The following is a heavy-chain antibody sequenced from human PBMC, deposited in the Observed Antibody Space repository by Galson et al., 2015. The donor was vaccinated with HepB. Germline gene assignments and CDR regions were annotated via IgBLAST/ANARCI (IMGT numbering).Heavy chain of an antibody. D-gene: IGHD5-24*01. CDR1: GYTFTSYY. V-gene: IGHV1-46*01. Sequence: SVKVSCKASGYTFTSYYMHWVRQAPGQGLEWMGIINPSGGSTSYAQKFQGRVTMTRDTSTSTVYMELSSLRSEDTAVYYCARDFSSVPNARDGYNEEVWDYYYYYYMDVWGKGTTVTVSS. CDR3: ARDFSSVPNARDGYNEEVWDYYYYYYMDV. CDR2: INPSGGST. J-gene: IGHJ6*03.